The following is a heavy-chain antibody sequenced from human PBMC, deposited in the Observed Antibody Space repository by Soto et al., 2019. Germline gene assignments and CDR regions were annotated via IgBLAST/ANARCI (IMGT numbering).Heavy chain of an antibody. CDR2: ISYDGSNK. CDR1: GFTFSSYA. V-gene: IGHV3-30-3*01. D-gene: IGHD6-19*01. Sequence: QVQLVESGGGVVQPGRSLRLSCAASGFTFSSYAMHWVRQAPGKGLEWVAVISYDGSNKYYADSVKGRFTISRDNSKNTLYLQMNSLRAEDTAVYYCARGGQGVAGTSGLFVAWGQGTLVTVSS. J-gene: IGHJ5*02. CDR3: ARGGQGVAGTSGLFVA.